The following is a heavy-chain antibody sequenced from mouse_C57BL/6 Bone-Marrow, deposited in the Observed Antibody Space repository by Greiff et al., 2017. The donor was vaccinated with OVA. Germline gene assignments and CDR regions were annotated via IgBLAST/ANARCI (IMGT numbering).Heavy chain of an antibody. J-gene: IGHJ1*03. CDR2: LDPSDSYT. D-gene: IGHD2-5*01. Sequence: VQLQQPGAELVMPGASVKLSCKASGYTFTSYWMHWVKQRPGPGLAWIGELDPSDSYTNYNQKFKGKSTLTVDTSSSTAYMQLSSLTSEDSAVYYCAIYSNYWYFDGWGTGTTVTVSS. CDR3: AIYSNYWYFDG. V-gene: IGHV1-69*01. CDR1: GYTFTSYW.